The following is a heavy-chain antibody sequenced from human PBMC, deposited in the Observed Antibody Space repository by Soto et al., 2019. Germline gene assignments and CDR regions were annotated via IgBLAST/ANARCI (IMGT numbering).Heavy chain of an antibody. J-gene: IGHJ6*02. Sequence: SVKVSCKAAGGTFSSYAMSWVRQAPGQGLEWMGGIIPIFGTANYAQKFQGRVTITADESTSTAYMELSSLRSEDTAVYYCARLTCSGGSCYSYYYYYGMDVWGQGTTVTVSS. CDR3: ARLTCSGGSCYSYYYYYGMDV. V-gene: IGHV1-69*13. D-gene: IGHD2-15*01. CDR1: GGTFSSYA. CDR2: IIPIFGTA.